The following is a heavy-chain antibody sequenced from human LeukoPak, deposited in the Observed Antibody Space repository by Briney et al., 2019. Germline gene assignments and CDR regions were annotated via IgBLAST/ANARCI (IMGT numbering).Heavy chain of an antibody. CDR1: GFTFSSYW. D-gene: IGHD4-23*01. J-gene: IGHJ3*02. Sequence: PGGSLRLSCAASGFTFSSYWMSWVRQAPGKGLEWVANIKQDGSEKYYVDSVKGRFTISRDNAKNSLCLQMNSLRAEDTAVYYCARDPDYGGNDAFDIWGQGTMVTVSS. V-gene: IGHV3-7*01. CDR3: ARDPDYGGNDAFDI. CDR2: IKQDGSEK.